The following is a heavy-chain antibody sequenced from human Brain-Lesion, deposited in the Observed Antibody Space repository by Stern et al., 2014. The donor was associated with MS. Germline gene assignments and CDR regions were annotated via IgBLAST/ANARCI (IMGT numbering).Heavy chain of an antibody. Sequence: QAQLVQSGAEVKKPGASVKVSCKLSGYTLTELSMHWVRQAPGKGLEWMGGYDLEDGEIMYAQKFQGRVNMTEDTSSDTAYMELSSLRSEDTAVYYCATGIGLWAFDYWGQGTLVTVSS. CDR1: GYTLTELS. CDR3: ATGIGLWAFDY. V-gene: IGHV1-24*01. J-gene: IGHJ4*02. D-gene: IGHD7-27*01. CDR2: YDLEDGEI.